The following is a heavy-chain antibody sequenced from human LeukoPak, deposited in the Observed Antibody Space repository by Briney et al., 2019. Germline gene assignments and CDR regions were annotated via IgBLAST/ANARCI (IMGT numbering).Heavy chain of an antibody. CDR1: GYTFTSYD. V-gene: IGHV1-8*01. D-gene: IGHD3-10*01. CDR2: MNPNSGNT. CDR3: ARRRSGSYYKNWFDP. Sequence: ASVTVSCKASGYTFTSYDINWLRQATGQGLEWMGWMNPNSGNTGYAQKFQGRVTMTRSTSISTAYMELSSLRSEDTAVYYCARRRSGSYYKNWFDPWGQGTLVTVSS. J-gene: IGHJ5*02.